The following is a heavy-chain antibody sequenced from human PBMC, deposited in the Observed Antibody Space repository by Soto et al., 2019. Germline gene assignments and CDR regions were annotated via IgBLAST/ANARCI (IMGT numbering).Heavy chain of an antibody. D-gene: IGHD2-15*01. J-gene: IGHJ4*02. CDR1: GYPFTSYG. Sequence: ASVKVSCKASGYPFTSYGISWVRQAPGQGLEWMGWISAYNGNTNYAQKLQGRVTMTTDTSTSTAYMELRSLRSDDTAVYYCASGLGYCSGGSCDSPAPFDYWGQGTLVTVSS. CDR2: ISAYNGNT. CDR3: ASGLGYCSGGSCDSPAPFDY. V-gene: IGHV1-18*01.